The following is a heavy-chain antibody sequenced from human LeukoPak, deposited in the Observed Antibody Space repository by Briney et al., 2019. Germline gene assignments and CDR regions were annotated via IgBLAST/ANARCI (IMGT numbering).Heavy chain of an antibody. J-gene: IGHJ4*02. V-gene: IGHV3-21*01. D-gene: IGHD2-21*02. Sequence: PGGSLRLSCSASGFTFSSYSMNWVRQAPGKGLEWVSSISSSSSYIYYADSVKGRFTISRDNAKNSLYLQMNSLRAEDTAVYYCARDAGCGGDCYIDYWGQGTPVTVSS. CDR3: ARDAGCGGDCYIDY. CDR1: GFTFSSYS. CDR2: ISSSSSYI.